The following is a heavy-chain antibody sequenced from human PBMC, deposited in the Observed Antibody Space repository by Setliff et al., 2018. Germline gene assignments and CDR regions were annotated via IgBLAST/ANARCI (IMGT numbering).Heavy chain of an antibody. CDR2: INHSGST. D-gene: IGHD6-13*01. CDR3: ARGPPPPNSGSWYLNY. CDR1: GGSFSGYY. J-gene: IGHJ4*02. Sequence: SETLSLTCAVYGGSFSGYYWSWIRQPPGKGLEWIGEINHSGSTNYNPSLKSRVTISVDTSKNQFSLKLRSVTAADTALYYCARGPPPPNSGSWYLNYWGQGTLVTVSS. V-gene: IGHV4-34*01.